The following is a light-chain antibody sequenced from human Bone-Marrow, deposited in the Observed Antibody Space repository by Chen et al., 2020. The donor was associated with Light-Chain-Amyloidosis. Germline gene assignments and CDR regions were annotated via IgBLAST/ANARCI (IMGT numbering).Light chain of an antibody. CDR3: QQYYSVPYT. J-gene: IGKJ3*01. V-gene: IGKV4-1*01. Sequence: DIVFTQSPDSPALSLGERATTTCKSSQNLFSHTNNKDYFAWYQQKAGHSPKLLMKWASSGKSGVPDRFSGRGSGTDFTLTISSLQSEDVADYYYQQYYSVPYTFGPGTKVEIK. CDR2: WAS. CDR1: QNLFSHTNNKDY.